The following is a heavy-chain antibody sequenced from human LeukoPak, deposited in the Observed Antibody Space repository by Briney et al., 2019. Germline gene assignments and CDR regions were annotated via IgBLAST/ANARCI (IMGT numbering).Heavy chain of an antibody. V-gene: IGHV3-43*01. CDR1: GFTFDDYT. Sequence: GGSLRLSCAASGFTFDDYTMHWVRQAPGKGLEWVSLISWDGGSTYYADSVKGRLTISRDNSKNSLYLQMNSLRTEDTALYYCAKDIAGGAARPYYYMDVWGKGTTVTVSS. D-gene: IGHD6-6*01. CDR3: AKDIAGGAARPYYYMDV. CDR2: ISWDGGST. J-gene: IGHJ6*03.